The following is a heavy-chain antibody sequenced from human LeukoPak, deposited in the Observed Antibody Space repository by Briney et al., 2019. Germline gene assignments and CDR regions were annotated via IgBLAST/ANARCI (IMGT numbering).Heavy chain of an antibody. V-gene: IGHV3-33*06. CDR3: AKMSGGNPVLDY. CDR2: IWYDGSNK. CDR1: GFTFSSYG. Sequence: GRSLRLSCAASGFTFSSYGMHWVRQAPGKGLEWVAVIWYDGSNKYYADSVKGRFTISRDNSKNTLYLQMNSLRAEDTAVYYCAKMSGGNPVLDYWGQGTLVTVSS. D-gene: IGHD4-23*01. J-gene: IGHJ4*02.